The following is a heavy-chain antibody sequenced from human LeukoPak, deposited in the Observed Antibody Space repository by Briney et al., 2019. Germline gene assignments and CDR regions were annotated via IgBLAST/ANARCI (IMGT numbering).Heavy chain of an antibody. CDR3: ARATDLPHYCSGGSCYLDAFDI. J-gene: IGHJ3*02. V-gene: IGHV1-18*01. CDR2: ISAYNGNT. Sequence: ASVKVSCKASGYTFTNYGISWVRQAPGQGLEWMGWISAYNGNTNYAQKLQGRVTMTTDTSASTAYMELRSLRSDDTAVYYCARATDLPHYCSGGSCYLDAFDIWGQGTMVTVSS. D-gene: IGHD2-15*01. CDR1: GYTFTNYG.